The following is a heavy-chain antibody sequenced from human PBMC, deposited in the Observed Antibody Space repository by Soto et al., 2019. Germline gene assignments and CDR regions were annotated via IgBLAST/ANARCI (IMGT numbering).Heavy chain of an antibody. CDR2: FDSGGNT. CDR3: ARGRGWCDY. J-gene: IGHJ4*02. CDR1: GFTVSGSY. V-gene: IGHV3-53*01. Sequence: PVGSLRLSCAASGFTVSGSYMSWVRQAPGKGLEWVSSFDSGGNTYYADSVKGRFTISRDYSKNTLHLQMNSLRAEDTAVYFCARGRGWCDYWGQGTLVTVSS. D-gene: IGHD6-19*01.